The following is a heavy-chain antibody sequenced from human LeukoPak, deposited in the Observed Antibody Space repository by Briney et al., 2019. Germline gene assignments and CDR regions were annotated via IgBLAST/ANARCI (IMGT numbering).Heavy chain of an antibody. CDR2: IYYSGIT. J-gene: IGHJ4*02. Sequence: SETLSLTCTVSGVSISDYYWSWIRQPPGKGLEWIGYIYYSGITNYNPSLKSRVTISVDTSKNQFSLKLSSVTAADTAVYYCARGYSYGSHYFDYWGQGTLVTVSS. CDR1: GVSISDYY. D-gene: IGHD5-18*01. V-gene: IGHV4-59*12. CDR3: ARGYSYGSHYFDY.